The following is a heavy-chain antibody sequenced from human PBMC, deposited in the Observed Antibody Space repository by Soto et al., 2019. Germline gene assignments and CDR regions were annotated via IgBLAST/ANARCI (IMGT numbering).Heavy chain of an antibody. V-gene: IGHV4-4*02. J-gene: IGHJ4*02. Sequence: QVQLQESGPGLVKPSGTLSLTCAVSGGSTSTSHWWTWVRQAPGKGLEWIGEIYHTGSTNYNPSLKRRVALSLDETHFYLELRSVTAADTAVYFCARRYTVIESWGQGTLVTVSS. D-gene: IGHD2-2*02. CDR1: GGSTSTSHW. CDR2: IYHTGST. CDR3: ARRYTVIES.